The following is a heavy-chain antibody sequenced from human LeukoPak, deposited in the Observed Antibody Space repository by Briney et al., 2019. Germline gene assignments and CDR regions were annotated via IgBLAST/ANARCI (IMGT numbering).Heavy chain of an antibody. Sequence: SETLSLTCTVSGGSIGSSSYYWAWIRQPPGKGLEWIGSIYYSGTTYYNPSLKSRVTISVDTSKNHFSLRLSSVSAADTAVYYSARLYCSAGSCFLDYWGQGTLVTVSS. CDR2: IYYSGTT. D-gene: IGHD2-15*01. CDR1: GGSIGSSSYY. V-gene: IGHV4-39*02. J-gene: IGHJ4*02. CDR3: ARLYCSAGSCFLDY.